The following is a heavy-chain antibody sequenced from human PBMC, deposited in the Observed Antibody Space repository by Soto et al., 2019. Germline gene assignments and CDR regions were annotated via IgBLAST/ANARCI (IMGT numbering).Heavy chain of an antibody. CDR1: GFTFSSYT. CDR2: IYSSGDST. CDR3: AKSPTMTTKVVDY. D-gene: IGHD4-17*01. V-gene: IGHV3-23*01. Sequence: EVQLLESRGDLVQPGGSLRLSCVASGFTFSSYTMTWVRQAPGKGLEWVSVIYSSGDSTYYADSVKGRFTISRDNSKNTLYLQMNSLRADDTAVYYCAKSPTMTTKVVDYWGQGTLVTVSS. J-gene: IGHJ4*02.